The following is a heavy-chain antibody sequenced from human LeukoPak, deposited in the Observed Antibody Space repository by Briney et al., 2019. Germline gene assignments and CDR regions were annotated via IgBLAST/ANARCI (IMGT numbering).Heavy chain of an antibody. Sequence: PSETLSLTCAVYGGSFSGYHWSWIRQPPGKGLEWIGETNHSGSTNYNPSLKSRVTISVDTSKNQFSLKLSSVTAADTAVYYCARGPERELFSPFDYWGQGTLVTVSS. V-gene: IGHV4-34*01. CDR3: ARGPERELFSPFDY. D-gene: IGHD3-10*01. CDR1: GGSFSGYH. J-gene: IGHJ4*02. CDR2: TNHSGST.